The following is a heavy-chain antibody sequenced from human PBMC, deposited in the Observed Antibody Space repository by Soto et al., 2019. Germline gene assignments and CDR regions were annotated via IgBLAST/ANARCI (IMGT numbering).Heavy chain of an antibody. CDR1: GGSISSGGYY. D-gene: IGHD3-10*01. V-gene: IGHV4-31*03. Sequence: SETLSLTCTVSGGSISSGGYYWSWIRQHPGKGLEWIGYIYNSGSTYYNPSLKSRVSISLDTSKNLFSLKLSSVTAADTAVYYCAKDRAGFIMGSGAFDIWGQGTMVT. CDR3: AKDRAGFIMGSGAFDI. CDR2: IYNSGST. J-gene: IGHJ3*02.